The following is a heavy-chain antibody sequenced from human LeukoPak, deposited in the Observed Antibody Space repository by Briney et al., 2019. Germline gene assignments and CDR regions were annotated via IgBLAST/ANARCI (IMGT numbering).Heavy chain of an antibody. CDR3: AKDHNRYSSSWSPFDY. Sequence: GGSLRLSCAASGFTFSIYAMSWVRQSPGKGLEWVAVISYDGSNKYYADSVKGRFTISRDNSKNTLYLQMNSLRAEDTAVYYCAKDHNRYSSSWSPFDYWGQGTLVTVSS. V-gene: IGHV3-30*18. CDR2: ISYDGSNK. J-gene: IGHJ4*02. CDR1: GFTFSIYA. D-gene: IGHD6-13*01.